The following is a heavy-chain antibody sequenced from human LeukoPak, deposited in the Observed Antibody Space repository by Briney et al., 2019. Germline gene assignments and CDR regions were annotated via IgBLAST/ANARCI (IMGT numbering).Heavy chain of an antibody. CDR1: GFTFSSCG. J-gene: IGHJ4*02. D-gene: IGHD3-9*01. V-gene: IGHV3-30*03. Sequence: GRSLRLSCAASGFTFSSCGMHWVRQAPGKGLEWVAVISYDGSNKYYADSVKGRFTISRDNSKNTLYLQMNSLRAEDTAVYYCATGYKYYFDYWGQGTLVTVSS. CDR3: ATGYKYYFDY. CDR2: ISYDGSNK.